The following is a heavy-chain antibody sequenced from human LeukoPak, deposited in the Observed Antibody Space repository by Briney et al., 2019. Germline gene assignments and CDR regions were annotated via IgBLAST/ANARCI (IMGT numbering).Heavy chain of an antibody. V-gene: IGHV3-74*01. D-gene: IGHD3-22*01. CDR1: AFTFISYW. J-gene: IGHJ4*02. CDR2: INTDGSST. CDR3: AVYSSLDY. Sequence: PGGSLRLSCAASAFTFISYWRHWFGQAPGKGLVWVSRINTDGSSTSYADSVKGRFTISRDNAKNTLYLQMNSLRAEDTAIYYCAVYSSLDYWSQGTLVTVSS.